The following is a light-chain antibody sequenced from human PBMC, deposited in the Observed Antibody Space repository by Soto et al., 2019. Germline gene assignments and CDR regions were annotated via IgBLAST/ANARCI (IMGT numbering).Light chain of an antibody. CDR1: QSVSTN. J-gene: IGKJ5*01. V-gene: IGKV3-20*01. CDR2: GTS. Sequence: EIVLTQSPGTLSLSPGERATLSCRASQSVSTNVAWYQQRPGQAPRLLIYGTSSRATGIPDRFSGSGSGTDFTLTISRLEPEDFAVYFCQRYGSSPLITFGQGTRLEIK. CDR3: QRYGSSPLIT.